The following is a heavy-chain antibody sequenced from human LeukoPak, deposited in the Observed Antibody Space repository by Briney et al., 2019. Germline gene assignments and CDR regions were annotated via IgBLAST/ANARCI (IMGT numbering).Heavy chain of an antibody. CDR1: GDSISGYY. CDR2: IYSSGST. Sequence: PSETLSLTCTVSGDSISGYYWSRIRQPAGKGLEWIGRIYSSGSTNYNPSLKSRVTMSVDTSKNQFSLRLTSVTAADTAMYYCARDGSFGSPQYWGQGTLVTVSS. CDR3: ARDGSFGSPQY. J-gene: IGHJ4*02. V-gene: IGHV4-4*07. D-gene: IGHD3-16*01.